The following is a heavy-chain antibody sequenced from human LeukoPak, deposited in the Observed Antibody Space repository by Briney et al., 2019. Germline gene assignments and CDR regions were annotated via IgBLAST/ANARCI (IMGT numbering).Heavy chain of an antibody. V-gene: IGHV4-59*01. CDR2: IYYSGST. CDR1: GGSINSYY. J-gene: IGHJ6*04. D-gene: IGHD3-10*01. Sequence: PSETLSLTCTVSGGSINSYYWSWIRQPPGKGLEWIGYIYYSGSTNYNPSLKSRVTISVHTSKNQFSLRLSSVTAADTAVYYCARAPVELWFGELSGVDVWGKGTTVTISS. CDR3: ARAPVELWFGELSGVDV.